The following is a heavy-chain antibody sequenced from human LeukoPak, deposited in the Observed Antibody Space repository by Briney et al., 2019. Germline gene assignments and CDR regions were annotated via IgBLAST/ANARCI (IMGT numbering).Heavy chain of an antibody. CDR1: GFTFNNDW. Sequence: GSLRLSCVASGFTFNNDWMSWVRQAPGKGLEWVANINQDGSEKYEVDSAKGRFTISRDNAKNSLYLQMNSLRVEDTAMYYWGRGGGGDGSGWSTTDYWGQGTLVTISS. V-gene: IGHV3-7*04. CDR3: GRGGGGDGSGWSTTDY. CDR2: INQDGSEK. J-gene: IGHJ4*02. D-gene: IGHD6-19*01.